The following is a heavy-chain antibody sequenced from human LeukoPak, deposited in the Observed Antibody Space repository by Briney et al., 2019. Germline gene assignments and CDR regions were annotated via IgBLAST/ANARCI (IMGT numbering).Heavy chain of an antibody. CDR3: ARSPYYYDSSATWAFDI. J-gene: IGHJ3*02. Sequence: SETLSLTCAVYGGSFSGYYWSWIRQPPGKGLEWIGEINHSGSTNYNPSLKSRVTISVDTSKNQFSLKLSSVTAADTAVYYCARSPYYYDSSATWAFDIWGQGTMVTVSS. CDR2: INHSGST. CDR1: GGSFSGYY. D-gene: IGHD3-22*01. V-gene: IGHV4-34*01.